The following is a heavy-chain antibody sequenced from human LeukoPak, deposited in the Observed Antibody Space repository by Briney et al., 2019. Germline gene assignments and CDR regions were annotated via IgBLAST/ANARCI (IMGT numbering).Heavy chain of an antibody. J-gene: IGHJ4*02. D-gene: IGHD3-10*01. CDR2: IYPGDSDT. CDR3: ARPLMVRGEGFYFDH. Sequence: GESLKISCKGSGYRFTSYWIGWVRQMPGKGLGWMGIIYPGDSDTRYSPSLQGQVTISADKSISAAYLQWSRLKASDTAMYYCARPLMVRGEGFYFDHWGQGALVTVSS. CDR1: GYRFTSYW. V-gene: IGHV5-51*01.